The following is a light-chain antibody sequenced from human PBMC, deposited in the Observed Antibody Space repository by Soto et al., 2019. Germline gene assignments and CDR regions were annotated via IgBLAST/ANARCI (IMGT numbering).Light chain of an antibody. J-gene: IGLJ3*02. V-gene: IGLV2-8*01. CDR1: SSDVGAYNY. CDR2: EVT. Sequence: QSALTQPPSASGSPGQSVTLSCTGTSSDVGAYNYVSWYQQHGGKAPKLVIYEVTKRPSGVPDRFSGSKSANTASLTVSGLQAEDEADYYCSSFASSNTWVFGGGTKVTVL. CDR3: SSFASSNTWV.